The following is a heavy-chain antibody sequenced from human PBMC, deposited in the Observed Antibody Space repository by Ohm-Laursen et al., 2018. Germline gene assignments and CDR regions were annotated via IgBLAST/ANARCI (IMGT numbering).Heavy chain of an antibody. CDR1: GYSISSGYC. CDR2: ICNSGST. CDR3: AKDRGEGNYYYSYGMDV. J-gene: IGHJ6*02. Sequence: TLSLTCAVSGYSISSGYCWGWIRQPPGKGLEWIGNICNSGSTSYYPSLKRRVTISVDTSKNQLSLKLSSVTAADTAVYFCAKDRGEGNYYYSYGMDVWGQGTTVTVSS. V-gene: IGHV4-38-2*02. D-gene: IGHD3-10*01.